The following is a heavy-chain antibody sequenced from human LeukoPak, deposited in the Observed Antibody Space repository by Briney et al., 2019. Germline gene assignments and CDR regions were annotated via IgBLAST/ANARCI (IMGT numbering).Heavy chain of an antibody. CDR3: ARGGTSWYDY. Sequence: PGGSLRLSCAAAGFAFSDYYISWIRQAPGKGLEWVSYISTGITYTNYADSVKGRFTISRDNAKNSLYLQMNSLRAEDTAVYYCARGGTSWYDYWGQGTLVTVSS. D-gene: IGHD6-13*01. CDR1: GFAFSDYY. J-gene: IGHJ4*02. CDR2: ISTGITYT. V-gene: IGHV3-11*05.